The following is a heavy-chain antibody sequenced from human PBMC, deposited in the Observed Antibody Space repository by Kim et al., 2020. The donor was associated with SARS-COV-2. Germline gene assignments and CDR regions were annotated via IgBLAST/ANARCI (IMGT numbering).Heavy chain of an antibody. CDR3: ARDPWGSGRAFDP. J-gene: IGHJ5*02. CDR2: MNPNSGNT. V-gene: IGHV1-8*01. D-gene: IGHD1-26*01. CDR1: GYTFTSYD. Sequence: ASVKVSCKASGYTFTSYDINWVRQATGQGLEWMGWMNPNSGNTGYAQKFQGRLTMTKNTSISTAYMELSSLRSEDTAVYYCARDPWGSGRAFDPWGQGTLVTVSS.